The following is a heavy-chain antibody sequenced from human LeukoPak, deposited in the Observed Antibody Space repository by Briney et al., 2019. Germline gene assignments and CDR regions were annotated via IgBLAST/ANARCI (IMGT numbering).Heavy chain of an antibody. CDR1: GGSISNHY. D-gene: IGHD5-12*01. Sequence: SETLSLTCTVSGGSISNHYCNWIRQSPGKELEWIGYVHYSRDTNYNPSLKSRVTISLDTSKNQFFLQLSSVTAADTAVYHCASGQGWLTDHWGRGTLVAVSS. J-gene: IGHJ5*02. CDR3: ASGQGWLTDH. CDR2: VHYSRDT. V-gene: IGHV4-59*11.